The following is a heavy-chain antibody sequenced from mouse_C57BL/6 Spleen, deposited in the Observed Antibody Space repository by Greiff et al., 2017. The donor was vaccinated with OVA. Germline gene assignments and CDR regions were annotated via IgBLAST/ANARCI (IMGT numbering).Heavy chain of an antibody. CDR1: GYAFTNYL. CDR2: INPGSGGT. Sequence: QVQLQQSGAELVRPGTSVKVSCKASGYAFTNYLIEWVKQRPGQGLEWIGVINPGSGGTNYNEKFKGKATLTADKSSSTAYMQLSSLTSEDSAVYFSARQLGRSMDYWGQGTSVTVSS. D-gene: IGHD4-1*02. CDR3: ARQLGRSMDY. V-gene: IGHV1-54*01. J-gene: IGHJ4*01.